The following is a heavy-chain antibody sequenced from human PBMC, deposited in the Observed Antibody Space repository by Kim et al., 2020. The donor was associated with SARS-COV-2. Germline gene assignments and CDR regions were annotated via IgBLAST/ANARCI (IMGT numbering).Heavy chain of an antibody. Sequence: ADDVKGRFTISRDNAKNSLYLQMNSLRAEDTAVYYCARDALLRFTNWFDPWGQGTLVTVSS. D-gene: IGHD3-3*01. V-gene: IGHV3-11*01. CDR3: ARDALLRFTNWFDP. J-gene: IGHJ5*02.